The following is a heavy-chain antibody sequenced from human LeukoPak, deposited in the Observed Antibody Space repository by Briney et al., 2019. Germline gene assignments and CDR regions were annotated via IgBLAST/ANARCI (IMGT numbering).Heavy chain of an antibody. CDR2: IWYDGSNK. CDR1: GFTFSSYG. CDR3: ARDLLEYDFWSGQDYYYYGMDV. J-gene: IGHJ6*02. Sequence: GRSLRLSCGASGFTFSSYGMHWVRQAPGKGLEWVAVIWYDGSNKYYADSVKGRFTISRDNSKNTLYLQMNSLRAEDTAVYYCARDLLEYDFWSGQDYYYYGMDVWGQGTTVTVSS. D-gene: IGHD3-3*01. V-gene: IGHV3-33*08.